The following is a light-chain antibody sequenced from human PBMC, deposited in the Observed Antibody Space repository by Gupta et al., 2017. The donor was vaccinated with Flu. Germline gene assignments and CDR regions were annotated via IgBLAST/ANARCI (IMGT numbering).Light chain of an antibody. CDR3: VLYMNTGIWV. Sequence: TIPLTCGLGSGSVSADNYPGWYQQTPGPAPLTLSYSTHIRSSGVPDRGSGSILGSNGVITITGAHADDESFYDCVLYMNTGIWVFGGGTKLAVL. J-gene: IGLJ3*02. CDR1: SGSVSADNY. V-gene: IGLV8-61*01. CDR2: STH.